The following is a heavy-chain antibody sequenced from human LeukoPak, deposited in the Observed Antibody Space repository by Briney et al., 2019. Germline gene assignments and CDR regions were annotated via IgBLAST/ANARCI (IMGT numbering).Heavy chain of an antibody. Sequence: PSETLSLTCTVSGGSISSYYWSWIRQPPGKGLEWIGYIYYSGSTNYNPSLKSRVTISVDTSKNQFSLKLSSVTAADTAVYYCARTRQYYDFWSGYFDHYYYYMDVWGKGTTVTVSS. CDR1: GGSISSYY. J-gene: IGHJ6*03. CDR3: ARTRQYYDFWSGYFDHYYYYMDV. CDR2: IYYSGST. V-gene: IGHV4-59*01. D-gene: IGHD3-3*01.